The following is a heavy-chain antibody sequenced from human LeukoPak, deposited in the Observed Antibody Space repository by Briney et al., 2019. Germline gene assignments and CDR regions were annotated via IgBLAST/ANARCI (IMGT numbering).Heavy chain of an antibody. J-gene: IGHJ4*02. CDR3: ARVKYFTFDY. CDR2: IYYSGST. Sequence: PSETLSLTCTVSGGSISSSSYYWGWIRQPPGKGLEWIGSIYYSGSTYYNPSLKSRVTISVDTSRNQFSLKLSSVTAADTAVYYCARVKYFTFDYWGQGTLVTVSS. V-gene: IGHV4-39*07. CDR1: GGSISSSSYY. D-gene: IGHD3-10*01.